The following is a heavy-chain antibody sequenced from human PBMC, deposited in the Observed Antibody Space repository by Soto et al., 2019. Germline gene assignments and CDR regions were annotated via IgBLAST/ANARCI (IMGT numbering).Heavy chain of an antibody. Sequence: ASVKVSCKASGYTFTSYAMHWVRQAPGQRLEWMGWINAGNGNTKYSQKFQGRVTITRDTSASTAYMELSSLRSEDTAVYYCARVLPDCSSTSCHRAPGWFDPWGQGTLVTVSS. CDR1: GYTFTSYA. V-gene: IGHV1-3*01. J-gene: IGHJ5*02. D-gene: IGHD2-2*01. CDR2: INAGNGNT. CDR3: ARVLPDCSSTSCHRAPGWFDP.